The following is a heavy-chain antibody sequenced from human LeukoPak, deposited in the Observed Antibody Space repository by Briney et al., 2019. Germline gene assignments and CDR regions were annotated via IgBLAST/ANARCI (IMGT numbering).Heavy chain of an antibody. CDR3: ATAPTSARWGMARYFDN. J-gene: IGHJ4*02. CDR2: ISSNGAHI. V-gene: IGHV3-64*01. CDR1: GITFSNYD. Sequence: GGSLRLSCAASGITFSNYDMHWIRQAPGKGLEYISAISSNGAHIHYANSVQGRFTISRDNSKNTLYFQLGSLRAEDMAVYYCATAPTSARWGMARYFDNWGQGTLVTVSS. D-gene: IGHD3-16*01.